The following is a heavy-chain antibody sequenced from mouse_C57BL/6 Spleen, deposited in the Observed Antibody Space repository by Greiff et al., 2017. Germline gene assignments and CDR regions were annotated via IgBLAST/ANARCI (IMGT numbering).Heavy chain of an antibody. Sequence: QVQLKESGAELVKPGASVKLSCKASGYTFTEYTIHWVKQRSGQGLEWIGWFYPGSGSMKYNEKFKDKATLTADKSSSTVYMGLSRLTSEDSAVYFGARHGDSYYYGSSYNYWGQGTTLTVSS. V-gene: IGHV1-62-2*01. J-gene: IGHJ2*01. CDR3: ARHGDSYYYGSSYNY. D-gene: IGHD1-1*01. CDR2: FYPGSGSM. CDR1: GYTFTEYT.